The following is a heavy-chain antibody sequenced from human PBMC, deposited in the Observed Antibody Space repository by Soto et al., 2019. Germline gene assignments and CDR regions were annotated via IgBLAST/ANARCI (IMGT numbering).Heavy chain of an antibody. V-gene: IGHV3-33*01. CDR3: ARDVDRTSHLNWFDP. CDR1: GFSLSIYG. D-gene: IGHD5-12*01. CDR2: ICYEGITK. Sequence: QVQLVQSGGGVVQPGRSLRLSCEVSGFSLSIYGMHWVRQAPGKGLEWVAVICYEGITKNYADSVKGRFTISRDSSKNTVYMQMASMKVEDKAVYYCARDVDRTSHLNWFDPWGQGVMVTVSS. J-gene: IGHJ5*02.